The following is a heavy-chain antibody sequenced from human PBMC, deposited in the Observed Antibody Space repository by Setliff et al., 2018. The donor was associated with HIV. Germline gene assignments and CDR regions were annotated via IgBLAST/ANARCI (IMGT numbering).Heavy chain of an antibody. CDR3: AKTIGRYFDIFDN. D-gene: IGHD3-9*01. Sequence: SETLSLTCTVSGGSISSTSYYWGWIRQPPGTGLEWIGSISSSGNTYYNPSLKSRVTTSVDTPKNQFSRKLNSVTAADTAVYYCAKTIGRYFDIFDNWGQGTLVTVSS. CDR2: ISSSGNT. V-gene: IGHV4-39*01. CDR1: GGSISSTSYY. J-gene: IGHJ4*02.